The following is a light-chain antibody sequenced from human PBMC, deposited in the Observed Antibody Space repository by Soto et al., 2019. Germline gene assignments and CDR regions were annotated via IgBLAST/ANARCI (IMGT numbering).Light chain of an antibody. CDR2: EAT. CDR1: SSDVGYYNL. CDR3: CSYSRSSTVL. V-gene: IGLV2-23*01. J-gene: IGLJ3*02. Sequence: QSALTQPASVSGSPGQSITISCTGTSSDVGYYNLVSWYQQYPGKAPKLMIYEATKRPSGVSNRFSGSKSGSTASLTISGLQAEDEADYYCCSYSRSSTVLFGGVFNVTVL.